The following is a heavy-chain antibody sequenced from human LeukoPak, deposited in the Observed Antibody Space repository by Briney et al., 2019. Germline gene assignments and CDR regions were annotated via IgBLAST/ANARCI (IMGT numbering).Heavy chain of an antibody. CDR3: AKVRDIVATIPPNFDY. Sequence: GGSLRLSCAASGFTFNSYTLNWVRQAPGKGLEWVSAISGSGGSTYYADSVKGRFTISRDNSKNTLYLQMNSLRAEDTAVYYCAKVRDIVATIPPNFDYWGQGTLVTVSS. V-gene: IGHV3-23*01. CDR1: GFTFNSYT. J-gene: IGHJ4*02. CDR2: ISGSGGST. D-gene: IGHD5-12*01.